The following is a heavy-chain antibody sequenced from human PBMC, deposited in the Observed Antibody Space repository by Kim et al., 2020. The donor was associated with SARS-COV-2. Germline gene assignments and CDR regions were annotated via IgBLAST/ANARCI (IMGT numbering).Heavy chain of an antibody. CDR1: GFTFSSYG. D-gene: IGHD3-3*01. Sequence: GGSLRLSCAASGFTFSSYGMHWVRQAPGKGLEWVAVISYDGSNKYYADSVKGRFTISRDNSKNTLYLQMNSLRAEDTAVYYCAKEGRIFGVTNWVYYYYYMDVWGKGTTVTVSS. V-gene: IGHV3-30*18. CDR2: ISYDGSNK. CDR3: AKEGRIFGVTNWVYYYYYMDV. J-gene: IGHJ6*03.